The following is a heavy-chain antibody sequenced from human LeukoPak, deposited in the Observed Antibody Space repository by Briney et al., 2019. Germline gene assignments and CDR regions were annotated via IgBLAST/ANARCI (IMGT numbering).Heavy chain of an antibody. CDR1: GGSISSSSYY. CDR3: ARDRLGATFYYYYMDV. CDR2: IYYSGST. V-gene: IGHV4-39*07. D-gene: IGHD1-26*01. J-gene: IGHJ6*03. Sequence: SETLSLTCTVSGGSISSSSYYWGWIRQPPGTGLEWIGSIYYSGSTYYNPSLKSGVTISVDTSKNQFSLKLSSVTAADTAVYYCARDRLGATFYYYYMDVWGKGTTVTVSS.